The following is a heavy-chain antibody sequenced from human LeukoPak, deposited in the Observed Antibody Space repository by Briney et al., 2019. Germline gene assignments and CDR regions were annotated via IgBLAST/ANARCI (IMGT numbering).Heavy chain of an antibody. D-gene: IGHD6-19*01. Sequence: PGGSLRLSCAASGFTFSSYWMSWVRQAPGKGLEWVANIKQDGTEKYYVDSVKGRFTISRDNAKTSLYLQMNSLRAEDTAVYYCASKQWLVSDFDYWGQGTLVTVSS. CDR3: ASKQWLVSDFDY. CDR1: GFTFSSYW. J-gene: IGHJ4*02. CDR2: IKQDGTEK. V-gene: IGHV3-7*01.